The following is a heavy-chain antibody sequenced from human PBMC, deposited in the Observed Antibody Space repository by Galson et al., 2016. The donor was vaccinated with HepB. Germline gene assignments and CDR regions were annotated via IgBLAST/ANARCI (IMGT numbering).Heavy chain of an antibody. CDR3: ARQTITAAGDY. CDR2: IYYSGRT. CDR1: GASVSNNSFY. J-gene: IGHJ4*02. Sequence: ETLSLTCSVSGASVSNNSFYWAWIRQPPGKGLEWIGSIYYSGRTYNNPSLKSRVTMSVDTSKNYFSLKLTSVTAADTAVYYCARQTITAAGDYWGQGTLVTVSS. V-gene: IGHV4-39*01. D-gene: IGHD6-13*01.